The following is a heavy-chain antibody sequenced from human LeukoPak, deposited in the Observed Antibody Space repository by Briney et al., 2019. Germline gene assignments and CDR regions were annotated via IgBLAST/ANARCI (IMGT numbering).Heavy chain of an antibody. V-gene: IGHV3-23*01. CDR1: GFTFSSYA. CDR2: ISGSGGST. J-gene: IGHJ3*02. D-gene: IGHD6-19*01. Sequence: GGSLRLSCAASGFTFSSYAMSWVRQAPGKGLEWVSAISGSGGSTYYADSVKGRFTISRDNSKNTLYLQMNSLRAEDTAVYYCAKDQTRAGQDLDAFDIWGQGTMVTVSS. CDR3: AKDQTRAGQDLDAFDI.